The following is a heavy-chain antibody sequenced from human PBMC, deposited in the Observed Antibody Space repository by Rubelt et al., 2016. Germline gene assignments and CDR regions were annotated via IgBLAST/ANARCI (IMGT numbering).Heavy chain of an antibody. Sequence: VRQATGQGLEWMGWMNPNSGNTGYAQKFQGRVTMTRNTSISTAYLQWSSLKASDTAMYYCARPVLYSNYAYYFDYWGQGTLVTVSS. J-gene: IGHJ4*02. D-gene: IGHD4-11*01. CDR2: MNPNSGNT. CDR3: ARPVLYSNYAYYFDY. V-gene: IGHV1-8*01.